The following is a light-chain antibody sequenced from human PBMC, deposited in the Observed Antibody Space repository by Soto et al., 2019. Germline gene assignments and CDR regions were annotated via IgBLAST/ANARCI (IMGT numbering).Light chain of an antibody. J-gene: IGKJ5*01. CDR2: DAS. V-gene: IGKV3-11*01. Sequence: ENVLTQSPGTLSLSPGERATLSCRASQSVSSDYLAWYQQKPGQPPRLLIYDASNRATGIPARFSGSGSGTDFTLTISSLEPEDFAVYYCQQRSNWPPVITVGQGTRLEIK. CDR3: QQRSNWPPVIT. CDR1: QSVSSDY.